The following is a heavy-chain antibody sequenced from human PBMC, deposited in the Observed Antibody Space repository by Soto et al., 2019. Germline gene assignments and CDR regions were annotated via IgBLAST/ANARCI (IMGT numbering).Heavy chain of an antibody. D-gene: IGHD3-16*01. V-gene: IGHV4-61*01. CDR2: VHSNGIT. CDR1: GGSVSNDNFY. J-gene: IGHJ5*02. CDR3: ARGLTMGQLPSHFDH. Sequence: SETLSLTCTVSGGSVSNDNFYWSWIRQPPGKGLEWIGYVHSNGITNYNPSLKRRVTISVDTSRNQFSLRLSSVTAADTAVYYCARGLTMGQLPSHFDHWGQGTLVTVSS.